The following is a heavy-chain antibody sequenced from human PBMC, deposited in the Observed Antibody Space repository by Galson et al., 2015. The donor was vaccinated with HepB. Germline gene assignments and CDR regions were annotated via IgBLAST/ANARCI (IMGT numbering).Heavy chain of an antibody. CDR2: IYYSGST. J-gene: IGHJ4*02. CDR1: GGSISSSSYY. D-gene: IGHD3-3*01. CDR3: ARGMGQIFWSGYSYYFDY. Sequence: TLSLTCTVSGGSISSSSYYWGWIRQPPGKGLEWIGSIYYSGSTYYNPSLKSRVTISVDTSKNQFSLKLSSVTAADTAVYYCARGMGQIFWSGYSYYFDYWGQGTLVTVSS. V-gene: IGHV4-39*01.